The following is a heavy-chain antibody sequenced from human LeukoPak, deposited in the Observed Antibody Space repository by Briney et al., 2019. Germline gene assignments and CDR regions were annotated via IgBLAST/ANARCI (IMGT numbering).Heavy chain of an antibody. V-gene: IGHV3-21*01. CDR1: GLSFSHYG. CDR3: VRVGVRAWFDS. Sequence: GGSLSLSFAAPGLSFSHYGLNWFRQAPGKGLEWVSAISSSSTYIQYADSVKGRFTISRDDAKNSLYLQLDSLRVEDTAVYYCVRVGVRAWFDSWGQGTLVTVSS. CDR2: ISSSSTYI. J-gene: IGHJ5*01. D-gene: IGHD3-16*02.